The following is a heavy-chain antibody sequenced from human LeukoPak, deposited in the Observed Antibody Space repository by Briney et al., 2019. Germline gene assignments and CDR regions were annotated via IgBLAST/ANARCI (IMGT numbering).Heavy chain of an antibody. CDR1: GFTFSSYG. V-gene: IGHV3-30*02. J-gene: IGHJ4*02. CDR2: IRHDESNK. CDR3: AIDTIGSCDY. Sequence: HPGGSLRLSCAASGFTFSSYGMHWVRQAPGKGLEWVAFIRHDESNKHYADSVKGRFTISRDNSKNTLYLQMNSLRIEDTAVYFCAIDTIGSCDYRGQGTLVTVSS. D-gene: IGHD1-26*01.